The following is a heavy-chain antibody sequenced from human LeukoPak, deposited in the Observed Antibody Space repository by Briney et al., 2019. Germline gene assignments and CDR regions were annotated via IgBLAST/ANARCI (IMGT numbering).Heavy chain of an antibody. Sequence: GGSLRLSCAASGFTFSSYSMNWVRQAPGKGLEWVSSISSSSSYIYYADSVKGRFTISRDNAKNSLYLQMNSLRAEDTAVYYCARGADDDILTGYLDYWGQGTLVTVSS. CDR1: GFTFSSYS. J-gene: IGHJ4*02. CDR3: ARGADDDILTGYLDY. CDR2: ISSSSSYI. V-gene: IGHV3-21*01. D-gene: IGHD3-9*01.